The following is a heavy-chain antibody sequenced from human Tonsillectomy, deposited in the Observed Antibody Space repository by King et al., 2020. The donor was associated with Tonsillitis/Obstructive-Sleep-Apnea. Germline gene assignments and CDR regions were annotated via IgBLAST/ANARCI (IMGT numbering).Heavy chain of an antibody. Sequence: VQLVESGAEVKKRGASVKVSCKASGYTFTSYDITWVRQAPGQGLEWMGWISVYNGNTKYAQKFQGRVTMTTYTSTSTAYMELRSLRSDDTAVYYCARMVAPNWFDPWGQGTLVTVSS. CDR2: ISVYNGNT. J-gene: IGHJ5*02. V-gene: IGHV1-18*01. D-gene: IGHD2-15*01. CDR1: GYTFTSYD. CDR3: ARMVAPNWFDP.